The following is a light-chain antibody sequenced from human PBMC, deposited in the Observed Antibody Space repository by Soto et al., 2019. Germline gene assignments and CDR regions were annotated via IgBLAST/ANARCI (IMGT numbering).Light chain of an antibody. CDR2: AAS. CDR1: QGIYNY. V-gene: IGKV1-27*01. CDR3: HKSNRALLT. J-gene: IGKJ5*01. Sequence: DIQMTQSPSSLSASVGDRVTITCRASQGIYNYLAWYQQKPGKAPKLLIYAASTLEAGVPSRFSGSGSGTDFTLTISSLQTEDVATYYCHKSNRALLTFGQGTRLEIK.